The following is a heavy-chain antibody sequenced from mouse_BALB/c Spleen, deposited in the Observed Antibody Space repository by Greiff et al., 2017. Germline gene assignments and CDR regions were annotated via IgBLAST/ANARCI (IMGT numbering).Heavy chain of an antibody. Sequence: QVQLKESGPGLVAPSQSLSITCTVSGFSLTSYGVHWVRQPPGKGLEWLGVIWAGGSTNYNSALMSRLSISKDNSKSQVFLKMNSLQTDDTAMYCCARIYYGSSPWFAYWGQGTLVTVSA. D-gene: IGHD1-1*01. CDR3: ARIYYGSSPWFAY. J-gene: IGHJ3*01. CDR2: IWAGGST. CDR1: GFSLTSYG. V-gene: IGHV2-9*02.